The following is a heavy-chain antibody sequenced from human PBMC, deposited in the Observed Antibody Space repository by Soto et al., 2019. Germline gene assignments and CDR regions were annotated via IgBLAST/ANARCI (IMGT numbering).Heavy chain of an antibody. D-gene: IGHD3-10*01. CDR1: GLAFGNYA. Sequence: PXESLRLYCRASGLAFGNYAMNWVRQVPGRGLEWVAGVNTNGRSTYYADSVRGRFTISRDNSKITVYLQMNSLRAEDTAVYYCAKDREFDYFYGMDVWGQGTTVTVSS. V-gene: IGHV3-23*01. CDR2: VNTNGRST. CDR3: AKDREFDYFYGMDV. J-gene: IGHJ6*02.